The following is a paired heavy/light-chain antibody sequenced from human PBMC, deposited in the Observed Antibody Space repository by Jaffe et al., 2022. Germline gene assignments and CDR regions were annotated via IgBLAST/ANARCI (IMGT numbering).Heavy chain of an antibody. D-gene: IGHD6-19*01. Sequence: QPQLVQSGSELKKPGASVKVSCKASGYSFTSFPINWLRQAPGQGLEWMGWININTGEPTYAQGFAGRFVFSLDTSVRTAYLQINSLQPEDTAVYYCARMRQWLENWFDPWGQGTLVTVSS. CDR1: GYSFTSFP. CDR3: ARMRQWLENWFDP. J-gene: IGHJ5*02. CDR2: ININTGEP. V-gene: IGHV7-4-1*02.
Light chain of an antibody. V-gene: IGLV1-40*01. CDR1: SSNIGAGYD. Sequence: QSVLTQPPSVSGAPGQRVTISCTGSSSNIGAGYDVHWYQQLPGSAPRLLIYSNNKRPSGVPDRFSGSKSGTSASLAITGLQAEDEADYYCQSYDGSLWVFGGGTKLTVL. J-gene: IGLJ3*02. CDR2: SNN. CDR3: QSYDGSLWV.